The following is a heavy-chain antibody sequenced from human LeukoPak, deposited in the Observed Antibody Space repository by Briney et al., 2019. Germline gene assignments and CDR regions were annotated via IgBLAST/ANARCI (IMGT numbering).Heavy chain of an antibody. CDR2: ISYDETNK. J-gene: IGHJ3*02. Sequence: PGGSLRLSCAASGFTFSTYGMHWVRQAPGKGLDWVAVISYDETNKYYADPVKGRFTISRDNSQNTLYLQMNSLRAEDTAVYYCAIDLYARYCTGSSCYSAFDIWGQGTMVTVSS. D-gene: IGHD2-15*01. V-gene: IGHV3-30*03. CDR3: AIDLYARYCTGSSCYSAFDI. CDR1: GFTFSTYG.